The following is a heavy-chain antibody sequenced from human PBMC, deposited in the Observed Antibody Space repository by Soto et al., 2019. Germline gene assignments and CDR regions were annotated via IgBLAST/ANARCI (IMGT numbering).Heavy chain of an antibody. J-gene: IGHJ3*02. D-gene: IGHD3-10*01. CDR1: GGTFRTYA. CDR2: IIPIFDTA. Sequence: GASVKVSCKTSGGTFRTYAICWVRQAPGQGLEWMGGIIPIFDTAKYAQKFQGRVTITRDTSASTAYMELSSLGSEDTAVYYCARVMVRGVIKGFFDIWGQGTTVTVSS. V-gene: IGHV1-69*05. CDR3: ARVMVRGVIKGFFDI.